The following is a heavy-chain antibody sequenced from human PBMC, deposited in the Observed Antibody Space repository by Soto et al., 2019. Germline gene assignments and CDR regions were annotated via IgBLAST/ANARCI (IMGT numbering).Heavy chain of an antibody. V-gene: IGHV3-48*03. Sequence: EVQLVESGGGLVQPGGSLRLSCAASGFTFSSYEMNWVRQAPGKGLEWVSYISSSGSTIYYADSVKGRFTISRDNAKNSLYLQMNSLRAEDTAVYYCARFSGSYNLNYYYGIDVWGQGTTVTVSS. CDR2: ISSSGSTI. D-gene: IGHD1-26*01. CDR3: ARFSGSYNLNYYYGIDV. J-gene: IGHJ6*02. CDR1: GFTFSSYE.